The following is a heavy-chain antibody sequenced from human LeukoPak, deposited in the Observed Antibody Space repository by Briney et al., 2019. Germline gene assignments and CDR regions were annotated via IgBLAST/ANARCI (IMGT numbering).Heavy chain of an antibody. J-gene: IGHJ4*02. D-gene: IGHD3-22*01. V-gene: IGHV3-7*01. CDR3: ARQSPVRDHYFDSSGPLDY. CDR1: GFSFSTYW. Sequence: GGSLRLSCAASGFSFSTYWMTWVRQAPGKGLEWVANIKQDGSEQYYVDSVKGRFTISRDNAKNSLYLQMSSLRAEDTAEYYCARQSPVRDHYFDSSGPLDYWGQGTLVTVSS. CDR2: IKQDGSEQ.